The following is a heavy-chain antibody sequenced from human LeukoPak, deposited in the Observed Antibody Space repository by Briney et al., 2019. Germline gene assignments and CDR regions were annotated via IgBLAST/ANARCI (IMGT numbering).Heavy chain of an antibody. Sequence: ASVTVSFTASGYTFTGYYMQWVRQAPGQGLEWMGWINPNNGGTNYAQKFQGRVTMTRDTSISTAYMELSRLRSDDTAVYYCASRIAAAGSLTGRTGVGWFDPWGQGTLVTVSS. J-gene: IGHJ5*02. D-gene: IGHD6-13*01. CDR3: ASRIAAAGSLTGRTGVGWFDP. CDR1: GYTFTGYY. V-gene: IGHV1-2*02. CDR2: INPNNGGT.